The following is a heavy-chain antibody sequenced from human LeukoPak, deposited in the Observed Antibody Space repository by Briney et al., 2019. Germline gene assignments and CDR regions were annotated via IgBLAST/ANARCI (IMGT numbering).Heavy chain of an antibody. Sequence: ASVKVSCKASGYTFASYGITWVRQAPGQGLEWMGWISANNGHTNYAQKLQDRVTMTADTSTNTGYLELRSLTSNDTAVYYCARSYFYDLWGKGTLVTVSS. V-gene: IGHV1-18*01. CDR1: GYTFASYG. CDR2: ISANNGHT. J-gene: IGHJ4*02. D-gene: IGHD3-22*01. CDR3: ARSYFYDL.